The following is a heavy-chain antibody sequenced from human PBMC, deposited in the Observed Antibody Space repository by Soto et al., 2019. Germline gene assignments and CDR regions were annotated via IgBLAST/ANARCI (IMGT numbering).Heavy chain of an antibody. CDR3: AKLYDDYTPYYFDY. D-gene: IGHD4-17*01. J-gene: IGHJ4*02. Sequence: VQLVESGGGVVQPGGSLRLSCAASGFTFSSYVMSWVRQAPGKGLEWVSAITGSGSVTYYADSVRGRFTISRDNSKNTLYLQMNSLRAEDTAVYYCAKLYDDYTPYYFDYWGQGTLVTVSS. V-gene: IGHV3-23*04. CDR1: GFTFSSYV. CDR2: ITGSGSVT.